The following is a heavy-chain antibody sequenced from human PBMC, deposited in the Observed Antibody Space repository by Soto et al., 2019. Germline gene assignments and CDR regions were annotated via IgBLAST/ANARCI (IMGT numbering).Heavy chain of an antibody. J-gene: IGHJ4*02. Sequence: EVQLVESGGGLVQPGGSLKLSCAASGFTFSGSAMHWVRQASGKGLEWVGRIRSKANSYATAYAASVKGRFTISRDDSKNTAYLQMNSLRAEDTAVYYCARERTWYSYGYDYWGQGTLVTVSS. D-gene: IGHD5-18*01. CDR3: ARERTWYSYGYDY. CDR1: GFTFSGSA. CDR2: IRSKANSYAT. V-gene: IGHV3-73*02.